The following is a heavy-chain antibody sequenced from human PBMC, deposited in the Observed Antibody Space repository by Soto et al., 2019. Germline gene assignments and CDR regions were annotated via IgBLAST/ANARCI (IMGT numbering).Heavy chain of an antibody. V-gene: IGHV3-48*03. D-gene: IGHD2-21*01. CDR2: ISSSGSTI. J-gene: IGHJ6*02. CDR1: GFTFSSYE. CDR3: ARDRIEGYYYGMDV. Sequence: EVQLVESGGGLVQPGGSLRLSCAASGFTFSSYEMNWVRQAPGKGLEWVSYISSSGSTIYYADSVKGRFTISRDNAKNSLYLPMNSLRAEDTAVYYCARDRIEGYYYGMDVWGQGTTVTVSS.